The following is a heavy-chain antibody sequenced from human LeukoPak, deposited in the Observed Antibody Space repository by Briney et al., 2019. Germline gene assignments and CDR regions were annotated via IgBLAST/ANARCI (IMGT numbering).Heavy chain of an antibody. V-gene: IGHV4-59*01. Sequence: KPSETLSLTCTVSGGSISSYYWSWIRQPPGKGLEWIGYIYYSGSTNYNPSLKSRVTISVDTSKNQFSLKLSSVTAADTAVYYCARGPGSRGIFDYWGQGTLVTVSS. CDR3: ARGPGSRGIFDY. CDR2: IYYSGST. CDR1: GGSISSYY. D-gene: IGHD3-10*01. J-gene: IGHJ4*02.